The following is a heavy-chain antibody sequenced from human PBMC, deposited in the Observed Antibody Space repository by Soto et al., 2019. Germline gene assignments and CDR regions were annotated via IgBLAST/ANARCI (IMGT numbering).Heavy chain of an antibody. CDR3: ARPHGGNYFEPYNWFDP. J-gene: IGHJ5*02. V-gene: IGHV5-51*01. D-gene: IGHD1-26*01. Sequence: PGESLKISCKASGYSFTSYWIGWVRQMPGKGLEWMGIIYPGDSDTRYSPSFQGQVTISADQSISTVYLQWTSLKASDTAMYYCARPHGGNYFEPYNWFDPWGQGTLVTVSS. CDR2: IYPGDSDT. CDR1: GYSFTSYW.